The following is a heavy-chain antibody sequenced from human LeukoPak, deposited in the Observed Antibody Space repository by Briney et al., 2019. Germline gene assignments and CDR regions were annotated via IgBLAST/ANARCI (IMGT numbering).Heavy chain of an antibody. Sequence: SETLSLTCAVYGGSFSGYYWSWIRQPPGKGLEWIGEINHSGGTNYNPSLKSRVTISVDTSKNQFSPKLSSVTAADTAVYYCARVTYYDYVWGSYRYRNYFDYWGQGTLVTVSS. CDR3: ARVTYYDYVWGSYRYRNYFDY. J-gene: IGHJ4*02. CDR2: INHSGGT. CDR1: GGSFSGYY. D-gene: IGHD3-16*02. V-gene: IGHV4-34*01.